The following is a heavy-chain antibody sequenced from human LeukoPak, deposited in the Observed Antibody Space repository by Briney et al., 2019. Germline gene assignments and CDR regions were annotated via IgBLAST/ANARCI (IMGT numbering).Heavy chain of an antibody. CDR2: IYYSGST. CDR3: ASFPNYYDSSGYYWGPLVFQH. Sequence: PSETLSLTCTVSGGSISSGGYYWSWIRQHPGKGLEWIGYIYYSGSTYYNPSLKSRVTISVDTSKNQFSLKLSSVTAADTAVYYCASFPNYYDSSGYYWGPLVFQHWGQGTLVTVSS. D-gene: IGHD3-22*01. J-gene: IGHJ1*01. CDR1: GGSISSGGYY. V-gene: IGHV4-31*03.